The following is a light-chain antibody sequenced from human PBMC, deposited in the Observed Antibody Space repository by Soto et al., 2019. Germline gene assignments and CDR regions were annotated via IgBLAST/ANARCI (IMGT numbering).Light chain of an antibody. CDR3: QQYNNWPPLT. J-gene: IGKJ4*01. V-gene: IGKV3-15*01. CDR1: QSVSSN. Sequence: EIVMTQSPATLSVSPGERATLSCRASQSVSSNLAWYQQKPGQAPRLLYGASTRATGIPARFSGSGSGTEFTLTISSLQSEDFAVYYCQQYNNWPPLTFGGGTKVEIK. CDR2: GAS.